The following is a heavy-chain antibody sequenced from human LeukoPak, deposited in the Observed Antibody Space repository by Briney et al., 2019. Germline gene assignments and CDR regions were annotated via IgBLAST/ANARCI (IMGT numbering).Heavy chain of an antibody. V-gene: IGHV4-61*09. D-gene: IGHD1-14*01. J-gene: IGHJ4*02. CDR3: ARGILRGLRPYYFDD. CDR2: MSTSGST. Sequence: SSETLSLTCTVSGGSISSGSYYWRWIRQPAGRGLEWIGHMSTSGSTNYNPARKSRITISVDTSKNQFSLKLGSVTAADTAVYYCARGILRGLRPYYFDDWGQGTLVTVSS. CDR1: GGSISSGSYY.